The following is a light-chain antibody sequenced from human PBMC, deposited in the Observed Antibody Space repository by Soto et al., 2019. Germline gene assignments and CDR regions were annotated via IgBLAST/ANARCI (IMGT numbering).Light chain of an antibody. CDR1: QSVSSTS. CDR3: QHYANSVWT. J-gene: IGKJ1*01. V-gene: IGKV3-20*01. Sequence: IVLTQSPGTLSLSPGERATLSCRASQSVSSTSLDWYQQKPGQAPRLLIYGAFNRATGIPDRFSGSASGTVFTLTISRLEAEDFGVYYCQHYANSVWTFGQGTTVEIK. CDR2: GAF.